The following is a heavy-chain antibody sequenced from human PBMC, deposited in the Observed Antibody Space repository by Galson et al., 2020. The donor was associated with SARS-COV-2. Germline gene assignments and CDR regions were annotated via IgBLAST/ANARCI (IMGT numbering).Heavy chain of an antibody. CDR2: VTSNGIST. CDR3: AREDNLVPRGVGLYEY. J-gene: IGHJ4*02. D-gene: IGHD2-8*02. CDR1: GFTFSSYA. V-gene: IGHV3-64*02. Sequence: GESLKISCVASGFTFSSYAMHWVRQAPGKGLEYVSAVTSNGISTYYADSVRGRFSTSRDNSINTLYLQMGSLRPEDTAVYFCAREDNLVPRGVGLYEYWGQGTLVTVSS.